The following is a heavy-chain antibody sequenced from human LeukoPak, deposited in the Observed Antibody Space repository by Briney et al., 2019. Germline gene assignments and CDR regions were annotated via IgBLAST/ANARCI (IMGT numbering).Heavy chain of an antibody. CDR2: INCNGGST. Sequence: RRSMRLACAAYGFTFDDYGISWVRQAPGKWLEWVAGINCNGGSTGYAHSVKVRFTISKDNAKNSLYLQMNSLRAEDTALYYLAREPAAFDIWGQGTMVSVSS. CDR1: GFTFDDYG. J-gene: IGHJ3*02. CDR3: AREPAAFDI. V-gene: IGHV3-20*04.